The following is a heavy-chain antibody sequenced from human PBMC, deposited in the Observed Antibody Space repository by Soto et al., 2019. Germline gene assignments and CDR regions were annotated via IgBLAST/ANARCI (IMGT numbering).Heavy chain of an antibody. CDR2: IYDSGTT. Sequence: SETLSLTCTVSGASISSGGYYWSWIRQHPGKGLEWLGYIYDSGTTYYNPSLESRLAISVDTSKDQFSLKLTSVTAADTAVYFCARASVSSSTYYFQFDYWGQGTLVTVSS. D-gene: IGHD3-22*01. CDR1: GASISSGGYY. J-gene: IGHJ4*02. V-gene: IGHV4-31*03. CDR3: ARASVSSSTYYFQFDY.